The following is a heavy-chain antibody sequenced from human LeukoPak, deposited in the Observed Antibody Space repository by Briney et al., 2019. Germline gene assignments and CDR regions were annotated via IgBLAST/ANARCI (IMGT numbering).Heavy chain of an antibody. J-gene: IGHJ4*02. CDR3: ATPVVVTAR. CDR1: GFPLRCYA. CDR2: ISYDGSNK. V-gene: IGHV3-30*01. Sequence: GALKLSCAASGFPLRCYAMHWVRQAPGKGLEWVAVISYDGSNKYYADSVKGRFTISRDNSKNTLYLQMNSLRAEDTAVYYCATPVVVTARGGQGTLVTVSS. D-gene: IGHD2-21*02.